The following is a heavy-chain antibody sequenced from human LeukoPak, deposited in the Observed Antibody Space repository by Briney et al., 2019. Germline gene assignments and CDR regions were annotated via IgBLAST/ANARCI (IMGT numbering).Heavy chain of an antibody. CDR3: AKDTTRYTRGLFEY. J-gene: IGHJ4*02. CDR2: ISFDGSVE. Sequence: GRSLRLSCAASGFIFDNYGMHWVRQAPGKGLEWVAVISFDGSVEYYGDAVKGRFTISRDNSHNTLDPQMNSLRPEDTAVYYCAKDTTRYTRGLFEYCGQGTLVTVSS. D-gene: IGHD2-2*02. V-gene: IGHV3-30*18. CDR1: GFIFDNYG.